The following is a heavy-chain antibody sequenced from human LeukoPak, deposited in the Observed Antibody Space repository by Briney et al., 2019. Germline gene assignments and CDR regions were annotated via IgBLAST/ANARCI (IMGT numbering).Heavy chain of an antibody. CDR2: INPSGGST. CDR1: GYAFTSYY. D-gene: IGHD1-26*01. Sequence: ASVKVSCKASGYAFTSYYMHWVRQAPGQGLEWMGIINPSGGSTTYAQKFQGRVTLTSDTSTSTVYTDLSGLRFDDTAVYYCAREVGATGNDWFDPWGQGTLVTVSS. J-gene: IGHJ5*02. CDR3: AREVGATGNDWFDP. V-gene: IGHV1-46*01.